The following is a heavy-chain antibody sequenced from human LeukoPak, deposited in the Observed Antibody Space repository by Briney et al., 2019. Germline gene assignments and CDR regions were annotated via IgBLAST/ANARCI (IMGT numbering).Heavy chain of an antibody. D-gene: IGHD3-9*01. CDR3: ARQDILTGFDAFDI. CDR2: IYTSGST. V-gene: IGHV4-4*07. J-gene: IGHJ3*02. CDR1: GGSFTDFY. Sequence: SETLSLTCTVSGGSFTDFYWNWIRHPAGRGLEWIGRIYTSGSTNYNPSLKSRVTMSVDTSKNQFSLRLNSVSAANTAIYCCARQDILTGFDAFDIWGQGTMVTVSS.